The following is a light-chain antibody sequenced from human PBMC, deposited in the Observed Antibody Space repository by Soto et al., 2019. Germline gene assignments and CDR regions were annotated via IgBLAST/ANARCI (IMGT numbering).Light chain of an antibody. CDR3: LQDADYPFT. CDR1: QGIRND. J-gene: IGKJ2*01. CDR2: GVS. V-gene: IGKV1-6*01. Sequence: AIQMTQSPSSLSASVGDRVTITCRASQGIRNDLGWYQQKPGKAPKLLIYGVSSLQSGVPARFSGSGSGTDFTLTISSLQPEDFATYYCLQDADYPFTFGQGTKLEIK.